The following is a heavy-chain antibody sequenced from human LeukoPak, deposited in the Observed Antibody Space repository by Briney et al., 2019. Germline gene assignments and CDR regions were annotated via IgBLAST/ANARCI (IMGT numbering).Heavy chain of an antibody. V-gene: IGHV1-8*02. CDR2: MNPNSGNT. CDR1: GYTFSTYP. Sequence: ASVKVSCKASGYTFSTYPMNWVRQAPGQGLEWMGWMNPNSGNTGYAQRFQGRVTMTRDTSISTAYMELNSLTSEDTAVYYCAKNVRDTGTFDYWGQGTLVTVSS. CDR3: AKNVRDTGTFDY. J-gene: IGHJ4*02. D-gene: IGHD5-18*01.